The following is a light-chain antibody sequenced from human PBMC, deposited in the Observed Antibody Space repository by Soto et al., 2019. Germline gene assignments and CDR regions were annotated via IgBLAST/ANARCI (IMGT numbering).Light chain of an antibody. V-gene: IGLV1-40*01. CDR2: NNN. Sequence: QSVLTQPPSVSGAPGQRVTISCTGSSSDFGADFDVHWYQQLPGTAPKLLMYNNNYRPSGVPDRFSGSKSDTSASLAITGLQAEDEADYYCQSYDSSLSGWVFGGGTKLTVL. CDR3: QSYDSSLSGWV. CDR1: SSDFGADFD. J-gene: IGLJ3*02.